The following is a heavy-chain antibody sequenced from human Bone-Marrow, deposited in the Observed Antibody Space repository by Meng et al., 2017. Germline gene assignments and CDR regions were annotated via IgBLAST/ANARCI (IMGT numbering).Heavy chain of an antibody. V-gene: IGHV3-11*01. J-gene: IGHJ4*02. Sequence: GQLLGSGGGLVKPGGSLRLSRAASGFTFSDYYMSWIRQAPGKGLEWVSYISSSGSTIYYADSVKGQFTISRDNAKNSLYLQMNSLRAEDTAVYYCARPFYYDSSGYYTHWGQGTLVTVSS. CDR1: GFTFSDYY. CDR2: ISSSGSTI. D-gene: IGHD3-22*01. CDR3: ARPFYYDSSGYYTH.